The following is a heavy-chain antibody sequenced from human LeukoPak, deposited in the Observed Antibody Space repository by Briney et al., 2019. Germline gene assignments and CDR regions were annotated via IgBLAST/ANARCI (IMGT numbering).Heavy chain of an antibody. CDR3: AKDRTAVAGNWFDP. J-gene: IGHJ5*02. CDR2: ISDSGGST. CDR1: GFTVSSNY. V-gene: IGHV3-23*01. Sequence: PPGGSLRLSCAASGFTVSSNYMSWVRQAPGKGLKWVSAISDSGGSTYYADSVKGRFTISRDNSKNTLYLQMNSLRAEDTAVYYCAKDRTAVAGNWFDPWGQGSLVTVSS. D-gene: IGHD6-19*01.